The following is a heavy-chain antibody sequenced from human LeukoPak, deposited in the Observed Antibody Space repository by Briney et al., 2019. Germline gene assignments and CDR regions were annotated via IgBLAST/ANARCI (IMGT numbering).Heavy chain of an antibody. CDR1: GFTFSSYA. D-gene: IGHD2-21*02. CDR3: AKDGGLYCGGDCYPLYYFDY. CDR2: ISGSGGST. Sequence: GGSLRLSCAASGFTFSSYAMSWVRQAPRRRLEWVSAISGSGGSTYYADLGKGRFTISRDNSKNTLYLQMNSLRAEDTAVYYCAKDGGLYCGGDCYPLYYFDYWGQGTLVTVSS. V-gene: IGHV3-23*01. J-gene: IGHJ4*02.